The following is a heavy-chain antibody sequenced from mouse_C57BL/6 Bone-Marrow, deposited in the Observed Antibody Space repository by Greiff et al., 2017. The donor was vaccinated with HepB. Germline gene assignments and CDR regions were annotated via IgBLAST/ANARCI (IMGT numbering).Heavy chain of an antibody. CDR3: ARWYYGSSYHWYFDV. D-gene: IGHD1-1*01. Sequence: QVQLQQPGAELVKPGASVKLSCKASGYTFTSYWMQWVKQRPGQGLEWIGEIDPSDSYTNYNQKFKGQATLTVDTSSSTAYMQLISLTSDDSAVYYGARWYYGSSYHWYFDVWGTGTTVTVSS. J-gene: IGHJ1*03. V-gene: IGHV1-50*01. CDR2: IDPSDSYT. CDR1: GYTFTSYW.